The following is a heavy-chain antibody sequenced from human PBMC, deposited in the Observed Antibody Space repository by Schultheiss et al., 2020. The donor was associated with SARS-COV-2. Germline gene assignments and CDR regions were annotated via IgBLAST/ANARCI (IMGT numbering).Heavy chain of an antibody. Sequence: GGSLRLSCAASGFTFSNYDMHWVRQPTGKGLEWVSGIGTASETYYAASVKGRFIVSRENAKNSLSLQLNSLRAGDTALYYCVTARSPEAFSIWGQGTMVTVSS. D-gene: IGHD1-26*01. CDR1: GFTFSNYD. CDR3: VTARSPEAFSI. CDR2: IGTASET. J-gene: IGHJ3*02. V-gene: IGHV3-13*01.